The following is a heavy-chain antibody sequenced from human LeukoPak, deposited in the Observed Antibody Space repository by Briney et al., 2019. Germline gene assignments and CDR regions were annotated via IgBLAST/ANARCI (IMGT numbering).Heavy chain of an antibody. V-gene: IGHV4-38-2*01. Sequence: PSETLSLTCAVSGYSISSGYYWGWIRQPPGKGLEWIGGIYHSGSTYYNPSLKSRVTISVDTSQNQFSLKLSSVTAADTAVYYCARGRIDYFDSSGYSGYFDYWGQGTLVTVSS. CDR2: IYHSGST. D-gene: IGHD3-22*01. CDR1: GYSISSGYY. CDR3: ARGRIDYFDSSGYSGYFDY. J-gene: IGHJ4*02.